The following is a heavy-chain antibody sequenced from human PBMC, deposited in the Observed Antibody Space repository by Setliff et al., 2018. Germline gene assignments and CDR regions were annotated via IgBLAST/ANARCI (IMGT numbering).Heavy chain of an antibody. J-gene: IGHJ6*02. D-gene: IGHD3-3*01. CDR1: GGSISSSSYY. CDR3: ARAFTYYNFWSGYGYGMDV. V-gene: IGHV4-61*05. Sequence: PSETLSLTCTVSGGSISSSSYYWGWIRQPPGKGLEWIGYIYYSGSTNYNPSLKSRVTISVDTSKNQFSLKLSSVTAADTAVYYCARAFTYYNFWSGYGYGMDVWGQGTTVTVSS. CDR2: IYYSGST.